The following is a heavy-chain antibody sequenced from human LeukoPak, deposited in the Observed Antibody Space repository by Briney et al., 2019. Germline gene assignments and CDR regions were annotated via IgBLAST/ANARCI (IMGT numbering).Heavy chain of an antibody. D-gene: IGHD6-6*01. V-gene: IGHV3-21*01. J-gene: IGHJ4*02. CDR2: ISSSGSYI. CDR1: GFTFTRYS. Sequence: PGGSLRLSCAASGFTFTRYSMNWVRQAPGKGLEWVSSISSSGSYIFYAQSVEGRFIISRDNAENSHYLQMNSLRVDDTAVYFCARGTYRSSSPSIGMPYYLDYWGQGILVTVSS. CDR3: ARGTYRSSSPSIGMPYYLDY.